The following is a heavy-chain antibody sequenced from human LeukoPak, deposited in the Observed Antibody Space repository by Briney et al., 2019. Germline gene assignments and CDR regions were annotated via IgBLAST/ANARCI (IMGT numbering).Heavy chain of an antibody. J-gene: IGHJ6*02. V-gene: IGHV1-69*13. Sequence: ASVKVSCKASGGTFSSYAISWVRQAPGQGLEWMGGIIPIFGTANYAQKFQGRVTITADESTSTAYMELSSLRSDDTAVYYCARDRYGMDVWGQGTTVTVSS. CDR1: GGTFSSYA. CDR2: IIPIFGTA. CDR3: ARDRYGMDV.